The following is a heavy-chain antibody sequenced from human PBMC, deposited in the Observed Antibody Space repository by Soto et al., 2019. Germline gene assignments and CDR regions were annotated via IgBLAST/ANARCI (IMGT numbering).Heavy chain of an antibody. V-gene: IGHV3-53*01. J-gene: IGHJ6*02. CDR1: GFTVSSNY. Sequence: EVQLVESGGGLIQPGGSLRLSCAASGFTVSSNYMSWVRQAPGKGLEWVSVIYSGGSTYYADSVKGRFTISRDNSKNPLYLQMNSLRAEDTAVYYCARVIWQLGPGGMDVWGQGTTVTVSS. D-gene: IGHD6-6*01. CDR2: IYSGGST. CDR3: ARVIWQLGPGGMDV.